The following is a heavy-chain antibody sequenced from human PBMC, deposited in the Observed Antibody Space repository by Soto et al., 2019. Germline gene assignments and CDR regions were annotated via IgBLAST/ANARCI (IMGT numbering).Heavy chain of an antibody. J-gene: IGHJ4*02. CDR2: IKSKTDGGTT. CDR3: TRTYNGYDDY. Sequence: GGSLRLSCAASGFTFTNAWMNWVRQAPGKGLEWVGRIKSKTDGGTTDYAAPVKGRVSISRDDSRSTLYLEMNNLKSDDTGVYFCTRTYNGYDDYWGQGTLVTVSS. V-gene: IGHV3-15*07. CDR1: GFTFTNAW. D-gene: IGHD5-12*01.